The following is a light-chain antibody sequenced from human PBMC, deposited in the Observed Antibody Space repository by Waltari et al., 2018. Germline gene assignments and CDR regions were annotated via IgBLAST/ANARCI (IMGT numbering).Light chain of an antibody. J-gene: IGKJ1*01. V-gene: IGKV3-20*01. Sequence: EIVLTQSPGTLSLSLGERATVSCRASQSVSRALAWYQQKPGQAPRHLIYGASTRATGIPDRFSGSGSGTDFSLTISRREPDDFAVYYCQHYLRLPVTFGQGTTVEI. CDR2: GAS. CDR1: QSVSRA. CDR3: QHYLRLPVT.